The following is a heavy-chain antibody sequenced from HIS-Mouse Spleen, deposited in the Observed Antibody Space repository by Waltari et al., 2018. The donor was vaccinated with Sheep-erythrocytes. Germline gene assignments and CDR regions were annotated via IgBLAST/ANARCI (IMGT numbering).Heavy chain of an antibody. V-gene: IGHV4-31*03. CDR1: GGSIRSGCYY. CDR3: ARDRLGIFGY. D-gene: IGHD7-27*01. J-gene: IGHJ4*02. Sequence: QVQLQESGPGLVQPSQPLSLTCTFSGGSIRSGCYYWSWLRQHPGKGLEWIGYIYYSGSTYYNPSLKSRVTISVDTSKNQFSLKLSSVTAADTAVYYCARDRLGIFGYWGQGTLVTVSS. CDR2: IYYSGST.